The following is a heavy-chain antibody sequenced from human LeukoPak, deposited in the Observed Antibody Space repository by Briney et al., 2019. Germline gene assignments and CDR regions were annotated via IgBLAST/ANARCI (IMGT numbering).Heavy chain of an antibody. Sequence: GRSLRLSCAASIFTFTNYWMSWVRQAPGRGVEWVANINQDGSVNYYMDSIKGRFTISRDNAKNSLFLQMNSLRADDTAVYYCARIGYSSSSLDYWGQGTLVTVSS. CDR2: INQDGSVN. CDR1: IFTFTNYW. J-gene: IGHJ4*02. V-gene: IGHV3-7*01. D-gene: IGHD6-6*01. CDR3: ARIGYSSSSLDY.